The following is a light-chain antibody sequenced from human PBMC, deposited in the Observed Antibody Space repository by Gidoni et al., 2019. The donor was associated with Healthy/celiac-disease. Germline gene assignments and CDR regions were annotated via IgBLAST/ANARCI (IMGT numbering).Light chain of an antibody. CDR1: QGIRSY. Sequence: DIQLTQSASFLSASVGDRVTITCRASQGIRSYLAWYQQKPGKAPKLLIYAASTLQSGVPSRFSGSGSGTEVTLTISSLQPVDFATYYCQQLNSYPITFGQGTRLEIK. V-gene: IGKV1-9*01. J-gene: IGKJ5*01. CDR2: AAS. CDR3: QQLNSYPIT.